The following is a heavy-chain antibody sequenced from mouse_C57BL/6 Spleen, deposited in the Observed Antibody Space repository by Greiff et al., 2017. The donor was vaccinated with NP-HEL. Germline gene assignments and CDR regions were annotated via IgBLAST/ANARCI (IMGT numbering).Heavy chain of an antibody. CDR3: ARDYYGYDSYFDY. D-gene: IGHD2-2*01. CDR2: IDPEDGEN. V-gene: IGHV14-2*01. CDR1: GFNIKDYY. Sequence: EVQLQQSGAELVKPGASVKLSCTASGFNIKDYYMHWVKQRTEQGLEWIGRIDPEDGENKYAPKFQGKATITADTSSNTAYLQLSSLTSEDTAVYYCARDYYGYDSYFDYWGQGTTLTVSS. J-gene: IGHJ2*01.